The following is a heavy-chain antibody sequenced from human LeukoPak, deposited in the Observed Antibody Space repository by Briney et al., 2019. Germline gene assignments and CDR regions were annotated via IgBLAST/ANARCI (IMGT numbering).Heavy chain of an antibody. V-gene: IGHV1-8*01. D-gene: IGHD3-22*01. J-gene: IGHJ2*01. CDR3: AQDYYDRSGLLAL. CDR1: GYTFTSYD. Sequence: GASVKVSCKASGYTFTSYDINWVRQATGQGLEWMGWMNPNSGNTGYAQKFQGRVTMTRSTSISTAYMELRSLRSEDTAVYYCAQDYYDRSGLLALWGRGTLVTVSS. CDR2: MNPNSGNT.